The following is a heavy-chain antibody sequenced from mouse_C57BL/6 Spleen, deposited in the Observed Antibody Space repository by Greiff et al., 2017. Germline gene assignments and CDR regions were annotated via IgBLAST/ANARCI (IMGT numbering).Heavy chain of an antibody. Sequence: EVKVVESGGGLVQPKGSLKLSCAASGFSFNTYAMNWVRQAPGKGLEWVARIRSKSNNYATYYADSVKDRFTISRDDSESMLYLQMNNLKTEDTAMYYCVRQGYPHAMDYWGQGTSVTVSS. V-gene: IGHV10-1*01. CDR2: IRSKSNNYAT. CDR1: GFSFNTYA. D-gene: IGHD3-2*02. J-gene: IGHJ4*01. CDR3: VRQGYPHAMDY.